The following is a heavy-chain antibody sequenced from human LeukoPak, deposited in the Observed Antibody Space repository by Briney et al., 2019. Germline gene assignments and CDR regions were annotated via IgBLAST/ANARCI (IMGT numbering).Heavy chain of an antibody. CDR1: GFTFSSYG. Sequence: PGGSLRLSCAASGFTFSSYGMHWVRQAPGKGLEWVAFIRYDGSNKYYADSVKGRFTISRDNSKNTLYLQMNSLRAEDTAVYYCAKDRIAGYGDSEDIDYWGQGTLVTVSS. CDR2: IRYDGSNK. D-gene: IGHD4-17*01. V-gene: IGHV3-30*02. J-gene: IGHJ4*02. CDR3: AKDRIAGYGDSEDIDY.